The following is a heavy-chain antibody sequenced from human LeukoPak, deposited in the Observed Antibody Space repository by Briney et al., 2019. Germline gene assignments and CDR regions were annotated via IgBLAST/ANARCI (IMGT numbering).Heavy chain of an antibody. Sequence: GGSLRLSCVASGFSFGSFWMSWVRQAPGKGLEWVANIKEDGSEEHYLESVKGRFTISRDNAKNIVSLQMNSLREEDSAVYYCGRDRYFQYWGQGTGVIVSS. CDR1: GFSFGSFW. CDR3: GRDRYFQY. CDR2: IKEDGSEE. J-gene: IGHJ1*01. D-gene: IGHD3-9*01. V-gene: IGHV3-7*01.